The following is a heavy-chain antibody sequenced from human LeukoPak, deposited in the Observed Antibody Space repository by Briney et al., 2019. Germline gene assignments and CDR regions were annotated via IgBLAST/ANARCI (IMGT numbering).Heavy chain of an antibody. CDR1: GYTFTSYD. D-gene: IGHD3-10*01. CDR2: MNPNSGNT. Sequence: ASVKVSCKASGYTFTSYDINWVRQAIGQGLEWMGWMNPNSGNTGYAQKFQGRVTMTRNTSISTAYMELSSLRSEDTAVYYCAREHPYYYGSIVDYWGQGTLVTVSS. J-gene: IGHJ4*02. V-gene: IGHV1-8*01. CDR3: AREHPYYYGSIVDY.